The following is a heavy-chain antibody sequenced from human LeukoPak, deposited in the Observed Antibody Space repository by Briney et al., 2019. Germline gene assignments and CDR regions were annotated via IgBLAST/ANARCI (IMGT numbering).Heavy chain of an antibody. CDR3: ATPLGYGDYPLDY. D-gene: IGHD4-17*01. J-gene: IGHJ4*02. CDR1: GGSISSSSYY. V-gene: IGHV4-39*01. CDR2: IYYSGST. Sequence: SETLSLTCTVSGGSISSSSYYWGWIRQPPGKGLEWIGSIYYSGSTYYNPSLKSRLTISVDTSKNQFSLKLSSVTAADTAVYYCATPLGYGDYPLDYWGQGTLVTVSS.